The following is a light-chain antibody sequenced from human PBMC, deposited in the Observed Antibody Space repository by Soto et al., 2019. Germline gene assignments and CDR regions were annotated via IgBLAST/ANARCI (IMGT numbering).Light chain of an antibody. CDR3: QQHSNWPLT. CDR1: QSVSSN. V-gene: IGKV3-11*01. Sequence: EIVLIQSPATLSLSPGERATLSCRASQSVSSNLAWYQQNPGQAPRLLIFDASNRATGIPARFSGSGSGTDFTLTISSLEPEDFAVYYCQQHSNWPLTFRGGTKVDIK. CDR2: DAS. J-gene: IGKJ4*01.